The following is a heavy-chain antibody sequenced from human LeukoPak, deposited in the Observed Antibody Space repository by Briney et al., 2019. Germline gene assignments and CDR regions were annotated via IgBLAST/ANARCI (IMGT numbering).Heavy chain of an antibody. CDR2: ITWDGGST. J-gene: IGHJ5*02. CDR3: ARDIHIGHGSGWPKS. CDR1: GFTFAEYG. Sequence: PGGSLRLSCVGSGFTFAEYGMHWVRQVPGKGLEWVSHITWDGGSTYYAGSVKCRFTISRDNSKNSLYLQMNSLGAEDGALYYCARDIHIGHGSGWPKSWGQGTLVTVSS. D-gene: IGHD6-19*01. V-gene: IGHV3-43D*04.